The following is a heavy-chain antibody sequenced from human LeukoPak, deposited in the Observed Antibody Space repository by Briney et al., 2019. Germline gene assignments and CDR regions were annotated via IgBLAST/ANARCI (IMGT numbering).Heavy chain of an antibody. J-gene: IGHJ4*02. D-gene: IGHD2-21*02. CDR2: INHSGYT. Sequence: SETLSLTCAVSGVSFDDYYWSWVRQTPGKGLEWIGEINHSGYTNDSPSHKSRVTLSIDTSRKQFSLNRRSVTVADTGIYYCTRMTAGHDYWGQGTLVTVSS. V-gene: IGHV4-34*01. CDR1: GVSFDDYY. CDR3: TRMTAGHDY.